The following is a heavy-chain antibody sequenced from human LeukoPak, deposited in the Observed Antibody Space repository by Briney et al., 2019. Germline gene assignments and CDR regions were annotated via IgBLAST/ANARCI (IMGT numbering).Heavy chain of an antibody. CDR3: AKDSGPFTSGYYGH. Sequence: PGGSLRLSCAASGFTFSSYAMSWVRQAPGKRLEWVSAISGGGGTTYYADSVKGRFTISRDNSKNTLFLQMNNLRAEDTAVYYCAKDSGPFTSGYYGHWGQGTLVTVSS. V-gene: IGHV3-23*01. J-gene: IGHJ4*02. D-gene: IGHD3-22*01. CDR1: GFTFSSYA. CDR2: ISGGGGTT.